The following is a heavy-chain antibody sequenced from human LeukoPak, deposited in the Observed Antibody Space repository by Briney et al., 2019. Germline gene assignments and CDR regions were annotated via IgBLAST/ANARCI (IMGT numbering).Heavy chain of an antibody. CDR3: ARDLFRPPRTSLWGEYYYYYMDV. V-gene: IGHV4-4*07. CDR2: IYTSGST. Sequence: SETLSLTCTVSGGSISSYYWSWIRQPAGKGLEWIGRIYTSGSTKYNPSLKSRVTMSVDTSKNQFSPKLSSVTAADTAVYYCARDLFRPPRTSLWGEYYYYYMDVWGKGTTVTVSS. J-gene: IGHJ6*03. D-gene: IGHD3-10*01. CDR1: GGSISSYY.